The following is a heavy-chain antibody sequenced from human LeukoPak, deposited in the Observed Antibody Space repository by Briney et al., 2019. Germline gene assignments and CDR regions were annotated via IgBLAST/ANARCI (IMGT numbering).Heavy chain of an antibody. D-gene: IGHD5-18*01. V-gene: IGHV4-34*01. Sequence: SETLSLTCAVYGGSFSGYYWSWIRQPPGKGLEWIGEINHSGSTNYNPSLKSRVTISVDTSKNQFSLKLSSVTAADTAVYYCARGGRYSYGYGYWGQGTLVTVSS. J-gene: IGHJ4*02. CDR3: ARGGRYSYGYGY. CDR1: GGSFSGYY. CDR2: INHSGST.